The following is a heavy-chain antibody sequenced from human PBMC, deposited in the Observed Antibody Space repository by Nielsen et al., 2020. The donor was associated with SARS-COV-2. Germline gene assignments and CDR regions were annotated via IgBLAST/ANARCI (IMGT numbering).Heavy chain of an antibody. D-gene: IGHD3-10*01. CDR1: GFSLDTPATR. V-gene: IGHV2-70*04. CDR3: ESDPGGY. J-gene: IGHJ4*02. CDR2: IDWEDDK. Sequence: SGPTLVKPTQTLTLTCTFPGFSLDTPATRVSWIRQPPRKTLEWLARIDWEDDKFYSPSLKTRLTISKDTSKNQVVLTMTNVDPVDTATYYCESDPGGYWGQGTLVTVSS.